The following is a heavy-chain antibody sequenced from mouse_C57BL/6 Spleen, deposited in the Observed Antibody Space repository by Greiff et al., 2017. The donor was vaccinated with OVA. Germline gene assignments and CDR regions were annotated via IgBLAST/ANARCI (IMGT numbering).Heavy chain of an antibody. J-gene: IGHJ4*01. D-gene: IGHD2-5*01. Sequence: DVQLVESGGGLVKPGGSLKLSCAASGFTFSDYGMHWVRQAPEKGLEWVAYISSGSSTIYYAYTVKGRFTISRDNAKNTLFLQMTSLRSEDTAMYYCAYYSNYYYAMDYWGQGTSVTVSS. CDR1: GFTFSDYG. CDR3: AYYSNYYYAMDY. CDR2: ISSGSSTI. V-gene: IGHV5-17*01.